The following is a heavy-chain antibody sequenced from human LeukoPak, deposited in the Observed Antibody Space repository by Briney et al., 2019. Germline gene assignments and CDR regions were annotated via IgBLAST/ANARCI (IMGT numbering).Heavy chain of an antibody. J-gene: IGHJ4*02. CDR1: GGSISSSSYY. CDR3: ASRGGGYFDY. CDR2: IYYSGST. D-gene: IGHD3-10*01. Sequence: SETLSLTCTVSGGSISSSSYYWGWIRQPPGKGLEWIGSIYYSGSTYYNPSLKSRVTISVDTSKNQFSLKLSSVTAAETAVYYCASRGGGYFDYWGQGTLVTVSS. V-gene: IGHV4-39*01.